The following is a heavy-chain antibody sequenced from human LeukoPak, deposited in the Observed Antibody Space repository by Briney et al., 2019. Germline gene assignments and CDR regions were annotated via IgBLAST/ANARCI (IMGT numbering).Heavy chain of an antibody. CDR2: INTNTGNP. Sequence: ASVKVSCKASGYTFTSYAMNWVRQAPGQGLEWMGWINTNTGNPTYAQGFTGRFVFSLDTSVSTAYLQISSLKAEDTAEYYCARDQVALAYCGGDCYRSDYWGQGTLVTVSS. V-gene: IGHV7-4-1*02. CDR3: ARDQVALAYCGGDCYRSDY. D-gene: IGHD2-21*02. J-gene: IGHJ4*02. CDR1: GYTFTSYA.